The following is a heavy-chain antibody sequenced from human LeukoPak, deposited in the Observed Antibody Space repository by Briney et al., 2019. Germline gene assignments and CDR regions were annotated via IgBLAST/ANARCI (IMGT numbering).Heavy chain of an antibody. CDR2: IYYSGST. CDR1: GGSISGYY. V-gene: IGHV4-59*08. CDR3: ARRAPYSYEWSTLDY. D-gene: IGHD5-18*01. J-gene: IGHJ4*02. Sequence: SETLSLTCTVSGGSISGYYWSWIRQPPGKGLEWIGYIYYSGSTNYNPSLKSRVTISVDTSKNQFSLKLSSVTAADTAVYYCARRAPYSYEWSTLDYWGQGTLVTVSS.